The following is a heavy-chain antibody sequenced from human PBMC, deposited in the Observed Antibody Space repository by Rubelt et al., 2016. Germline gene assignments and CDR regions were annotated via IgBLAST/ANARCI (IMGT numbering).Heavy chain of an antibody. V-gene: IGHV3-64*07. CDR1: GFSFSSYA. J-gene: IGHJ4*02. D-gene: IGHD2-8*01. CDR2: ISSNGGST. CDR3: AREYCTNGVCYFYFDY. Sequence: VQLVESGGGLVKPGGSLRLSCAVSGFSFSSYAMHWVRQAPGKGLEYVSGISSNGGSTYHADSVKGRFTISRDNSKNTLYLQMGSLRAEDMAVYYCAREYCTNGVCYFYFDYWGQGTLVTVSS.